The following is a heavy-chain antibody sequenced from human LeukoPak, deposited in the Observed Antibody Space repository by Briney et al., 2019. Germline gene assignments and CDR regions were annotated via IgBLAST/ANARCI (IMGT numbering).Heavy chain of an antibody. D-gene: IGHD6-13*01. CDR2: ISGSGGAT. Sequence: PGGSLRLSCAASGFPFSSCAMSWVRQAPGKGLEWVSAISGSGGATYYADSVKGRFTISRDNSKNTLFLHMNSLRVEDTAVYYCAKAPAAATKYYYGMDVWGQGTTVTVSS. J-gene: IGHJ6*02. V-gene: IGHV3-23*01. CDR1: GFPFSSCA. CDR3: AKAPAAATKYYYGMDV.